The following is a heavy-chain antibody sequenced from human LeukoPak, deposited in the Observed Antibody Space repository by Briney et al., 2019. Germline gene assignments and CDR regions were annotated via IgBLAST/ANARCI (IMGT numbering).Heavy chain of an antibody. D-gene: IGHD3-10*01. CDR3: ARIYMVRGVIRSSASFDY. V-gene: IGHV1-8*01. CDR2: MNPNSGNT. CDR1: GYTFTSYD. Sequence: ASVKVSCKASGYTFTSYDINWVRQATGQGLEWMRWMNPNSGNTGYAQKFQGRVTMTRNTSISTAYMELSSLRSEDTAVYYCARIYMVRGVIRSSASFDYWGQGTLVTVSS. J-gene: IGHJ4*02.